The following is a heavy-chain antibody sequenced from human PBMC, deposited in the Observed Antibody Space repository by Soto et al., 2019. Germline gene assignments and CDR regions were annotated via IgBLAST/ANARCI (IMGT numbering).Heavy chain of an antibody. J-gene: IGHJ5*01. D-gene: IGHD2-15*01. CDR3: ARDRTYCSGGSCYVGWFDS. CDR2: IYYSGTT. CDR1: GGSLSSGSYY. Sequence: SETLSLTCSVSGGSLSSGSYYWNWIRQHPGKGLEWIGYIYYSGTTYYNPSLKSRVTISVDTSKNQFSLSLSSVTAADTALYYCARDRTYCSGGSCYVGWFDSWGQGTLVTVSS. V-gene: IGHV4-31*03.